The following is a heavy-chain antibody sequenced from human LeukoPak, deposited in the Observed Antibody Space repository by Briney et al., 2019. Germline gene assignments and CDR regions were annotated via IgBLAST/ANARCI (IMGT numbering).Heavy chain of an antibody. CDR1: GGSFSGYY. CDR3: ARSSGSYYP. Sequence: SETLSLTCAVYGGSFSGYYWSWIRQPPGKGLEWIGEINHSGSTNYNPSLKSRVTISVDTSKNQFSLKLSSVTAADTAVYYCARSSGSYYPWGQGTLVAVSS. V-gene: IGHV4-34*01. CDR2: INHSGST. D-gene: IGHD1-26*01. J-gene: IGHJ5*02.